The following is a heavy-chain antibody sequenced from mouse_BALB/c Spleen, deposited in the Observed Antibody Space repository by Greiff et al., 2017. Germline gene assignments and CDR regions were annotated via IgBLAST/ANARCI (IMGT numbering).Heavy chain of an antibody. CDR3: ARDGNYGSYFDY. V-gene: IGHV1-20*02. J-gene: IGHJ2*01. CDR1: GYSFTGYF. CDR2: INPYNGDT. D-gene: IGHD2-1*01. Sequence: VQLKQSGPELVKPGASVKISCKASGYSFTGYFMNWVMQSHGKSLEWIGRINPYNGDTFYNQKFKGKATLTVDKSSSTAHMELRSLASEDSAVYYCARDGNYGSYFDYWGQGTTLTVSS.